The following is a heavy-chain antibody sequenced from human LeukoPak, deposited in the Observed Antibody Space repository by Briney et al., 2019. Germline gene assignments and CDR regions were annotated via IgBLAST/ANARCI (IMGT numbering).Heavy chain of an antibody. CDR2: IKQDGSEK. Sequence: PGGALRLSCAASGCTFSSYWMSWVRQAPGTGREGVANIKQDGSEKYYVDSVKGRFTIYSDNAKNSLYLQMKRLRAEDTAVYYCARDSDNWNYRTSSDYWGQGTLVTVSS. J-gene: IGHJ4*02. D-gene: IGHD1-7*01. CDR3: ARDSDNWNYRTSSDY. V-gene: IGHV3-7*01. CDR1: GCTFSSYW.